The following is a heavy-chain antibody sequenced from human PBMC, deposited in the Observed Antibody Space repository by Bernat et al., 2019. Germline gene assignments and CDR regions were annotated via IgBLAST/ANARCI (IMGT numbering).Heavy chain of an antibody. CDR3: ASAPSYYYMDV. CDR1: GGTFSSYT. Sequence: QVQLVQSGAEVKKPGSSVKVSCKASGGTFSSYTISWVRQAPGQGLEWMGRIIPILGIANYAQKFQGRVTITADKSTSTAYMELRSLRSEDTAMYYCASAPSYYYMDVWGKGTTVTVSS. V-gene: IGHV1-69*02. J-gene: IGHJ6*03. CDR2: IIPILGIA.